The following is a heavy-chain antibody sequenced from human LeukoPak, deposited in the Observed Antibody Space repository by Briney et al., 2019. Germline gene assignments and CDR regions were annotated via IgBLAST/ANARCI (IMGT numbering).Heavy chain of an antibody. J-gene: IGHJ4*02. V-gene: IGHV3-11*04. CDR3: ARVMGNYASDY. D-gene: IGHD1-7*01. CDR2: ISSSGDTM. Sequence: GGSLRLSCAASGFSFSDYYMSWIRQAPGKGLEWVSYISSSGDTMSYADSVKGRFTISRDNAKNSLYLQMSSLRAEVAAIYYCARVMGNYASDYWGQGALVTVSS. CDR1: GFSFSDYY.